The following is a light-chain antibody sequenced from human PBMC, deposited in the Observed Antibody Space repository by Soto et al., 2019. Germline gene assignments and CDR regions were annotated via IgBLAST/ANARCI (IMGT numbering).Light chain of an antibody. CDR1: QDINSY. J-gene: IGKJ4*01. CDR2: AAS. Sequence: DVQVTQSPSSLSASVGDRVTITCRASQDINSYLAWYQQKPGNAPKSLIYAASSLQTGVPSRFSGSESGTDFTLTISNLQPEDSATYYCQQYNIYPLTFGGGTKVEIK. V-gene: IGKV1D-16*01. CDR3: QQYNIYPLT.